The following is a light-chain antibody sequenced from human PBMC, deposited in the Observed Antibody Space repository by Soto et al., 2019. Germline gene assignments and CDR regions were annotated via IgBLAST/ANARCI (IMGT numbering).Light chain of an antibody. Sequence: DIGMTQSPDSLAVSLGERATINCKSSQSLLFISNNRNYLAWYQHKPGQPPKLLIYCASTRGSGVPDRFSGSGSGTDFTLTISSLQADDVAVYYCQQYYSSPQTFGQGTKVEI. CDR3: QQYYSSPQT. V-gene: IGKV4-1*01. J-gene: IGKJ1*01. CDR1: QSLLFISNNRNY. CDR2: CAS.